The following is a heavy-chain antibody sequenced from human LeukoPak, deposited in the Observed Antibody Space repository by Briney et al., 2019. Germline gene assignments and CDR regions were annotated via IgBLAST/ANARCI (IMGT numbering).Heavy chain of an antibody. J-gene: IGHJ4*02. V-gene: IGHV3-74*01. D-gene: IGHD3-22*01. Sequence: GGSLRLSCAASGFTFSSYWMHWVRQAPGKRLVWVSRIHRDGSSTSYADSVKGRFTISRDNAKNTLYLQMNSLRAEDTAVYYCARGDSTGHFDYWGQGTLVTVSS. CDR2: IHRDGSST. CDR1: GFTFSSYW. CDR3: ARGDSTGHFDY.